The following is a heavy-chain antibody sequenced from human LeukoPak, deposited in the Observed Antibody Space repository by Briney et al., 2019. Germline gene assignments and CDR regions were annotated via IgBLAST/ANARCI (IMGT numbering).Heavy chain of an antibody. CDR1: GFTFSSYG. Sequence: GGSLRLSCPASGFTFSSYGMHWVRQAPGKGLEWVAVISYDGSNKYYADSVNGRFTISRDNSKNTLSLQMNSLRAEDTAVYYCAKSPSGRARISRFDYWGQGILVTVSS. D-gene: IGHD1-26*01. J-gene: IGHJ4*02. V-gene: IGHV3-30*18. CDR3: AKSPSGRARISRFDY. CDR2: ISYDGSNK.